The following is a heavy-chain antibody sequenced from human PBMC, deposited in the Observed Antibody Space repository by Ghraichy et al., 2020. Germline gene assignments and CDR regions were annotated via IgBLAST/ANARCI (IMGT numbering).Heavy chain of an antibody. CDR3: ARDVGAIVPGCTNGVCYFSYYYGMDV. D-gene: IGHD2-8*01. J-gene: IGHJ6*02. Sequence: ASVKVSCKASGYTFTTYGISWVRQAPGQGLEWMGWIGAYNGNTNYAQNLQGRVTMTTDASTSTAFMELRSLRSDDTAMYYCARDVGAIVPGCTNGVCYFSYYYGMDVWGQGTTVTVSS. V-gene: IGHV1-18*04. CDR1: GYTFTTYG. CDR2: IGAYNGNT.